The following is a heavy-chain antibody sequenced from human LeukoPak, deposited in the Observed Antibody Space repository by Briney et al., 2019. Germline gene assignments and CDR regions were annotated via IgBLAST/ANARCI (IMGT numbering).Heavy chain of an antibody. V-gene: IGHV1-24*01. D-gene: IGHD3-3*01. Sequence: ASVKVSCKVSGYTLTELSMHWVRQAPGKGLEWMGGFDPEDGETIYAQKFQGRVTMTTDTSTSTAYMELRSLRSDDTAVYYCARFLEWLFHFDYWGQGTLVTVSS. CDR1: GYTLTELS. CDR3: ARFLEWLFHFDY. CDR2: FDPEDGET. J-gene: IGHJ4*02.